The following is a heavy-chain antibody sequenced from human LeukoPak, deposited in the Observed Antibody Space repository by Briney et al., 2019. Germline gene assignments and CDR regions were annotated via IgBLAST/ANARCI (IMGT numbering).Heavy chain of an antibody. CDR2: INHSGST. CDR1: GDSLNSGISY. D-gene: IGHD3-3*01. V-gene: IGHV4-39*07. CDR3: ARVPCITIFGVVICRCRGMDV. Sequence: SETLSLTCTVSGDSLNSGISYWAWIRQPPGKGLEWIGEINHSGSTNYNPSLKSRVTISVDTSKNQFSLKLSSVTAADTAVYYCARVPCITIFGVVICRCRGMDVWGQGTTVTVSS. J-gene: IGHJ6*02.